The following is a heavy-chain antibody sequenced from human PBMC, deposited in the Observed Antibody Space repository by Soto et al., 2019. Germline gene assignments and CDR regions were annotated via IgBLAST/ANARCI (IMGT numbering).Heavy chain of an antibody. V-gene: IGHV4-39*01. CDR3: ARHSHRDGYNFPFAY. J-gene: IGHJ4*02. Sequence: SETLSLTCTFSGGSISSSSYYWGWIRQPPGKGLEWIGSIYYSGSTYYNPSLKSRVTISVDTSKNQFSLKLSSVTAADTAVYYCARHSHRDGYNFPFAYWGQGTLVTVSS. D-gene: IGHD5-12*01. CDR2: IYYSGST. CDR1: GGSISSSSYY.